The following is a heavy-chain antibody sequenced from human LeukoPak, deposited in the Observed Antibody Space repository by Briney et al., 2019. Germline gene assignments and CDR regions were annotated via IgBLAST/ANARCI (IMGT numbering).Heavy chain of an antibody. CDR3: AKDHPSAGWPAFDY. Sequence: GGSLRLSCAASGFAVSSRAMSWVRQAPGKRLEWLASITNNAGKTYYADSVRGRFTISRDATQNTVYLAMNNLRVEDTALYSCAKDHPSAGWPAFDYWGLGTLVVVSS. CDR1: GFAVSSRA. V-gene: IGHV3-23*05. D-gene: IGHD2-15*01. CDR2: ITNNAGKT. J-gene: IGHJ4*01.